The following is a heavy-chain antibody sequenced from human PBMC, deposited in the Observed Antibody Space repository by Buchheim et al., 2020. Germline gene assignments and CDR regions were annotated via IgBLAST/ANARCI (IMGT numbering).Heavy chain of an antibody. Sequence: QVQLQESGPGLVKPSQTLSLTCTVSGGSISSGGYYWSWIRQHPGKGLEWIGYIYYSGSTYYIPSLKSRVTISVDTSKNQFSLKLSSVTAADTAVYYCARAVGDYYDSSGLLGGTYYFDYWGQGTL. D-gene: IGHD3-22*01. V-gene: IGHV4-31*03. J-gene: IGHJ4*02. CDR3: ARAVGDYYDSSGLLGGTYYFDY. CDR2: IYYSGST. CDR1: GGSISSGGYY.